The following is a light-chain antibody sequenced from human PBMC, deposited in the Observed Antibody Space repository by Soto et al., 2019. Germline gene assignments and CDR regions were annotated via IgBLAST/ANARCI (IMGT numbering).Light chain of an antibody. V-gene: IGKV3-20*01. CDR1: QSVSSSV. Sequence: EIVLTQSPGTLSLSPGERATLYCRASQSVSSSVLAWYQQKPGQAPRLLIYGASSRATGLPDRFSGSGSGTYFTLLISRLEPEDVAVYYFQQYGSAPLPFGGGTKVEIK. CDR3: QQYGSAPLP. CDR2: GAS. J-gene: IGKJ4*01.